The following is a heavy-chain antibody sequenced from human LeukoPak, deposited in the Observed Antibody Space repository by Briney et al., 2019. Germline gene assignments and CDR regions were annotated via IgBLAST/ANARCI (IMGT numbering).Heavy chain of an antibody. J-gene: IGHJ4*02. V-gene: IGHV4-39*07. Sequence: SETLSLTCTVSGVSISSSNSYWGWIRQPPGKGLEWIGSIYYSGNTYYNASLKSQVSISIDTSKNQFSLKLSSVTAADTAVYYCAREGFGSEDYWGQGTLVTVSS. CDR3: AREGFGSEDY. CDR1: GVSISSSNSY. CDR2: IYYSGNT. D-gene: IGHD3-10*01.